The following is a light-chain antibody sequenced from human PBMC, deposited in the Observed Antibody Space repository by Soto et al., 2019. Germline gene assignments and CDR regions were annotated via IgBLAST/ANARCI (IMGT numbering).Light chain of an antibody. V-gene: IGKV3-20*01. J-gene: IGKJ1*01. Sequence: EIVVTQSPGTLSLYPGERATLSCRASQSVSSSYLAWYQQKPGQAPRLLIYGASTGATGIPARFSGSGSGTDFTLTISRLEPEDSAVYYCQQYGSSPTWTFGQGTKVDIK. CDR3: QQYGSSPTWT. CDR2: GAS. CDR1: QSVSSSY.